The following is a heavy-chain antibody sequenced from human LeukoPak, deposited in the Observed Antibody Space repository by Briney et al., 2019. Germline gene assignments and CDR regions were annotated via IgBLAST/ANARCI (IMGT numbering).Heavy chain of an antibody. CDR2: IKQDGSEK. J-gene: IGHJ4*02. D-gene: IGHD2-2*01. V-gene: IGHV3-7*03. Sequence: GGSLRLSCAASGFTFSSYGMHWVRQAPGKGLEWVANIKQDGSEKYYVDSVKGRFTISRDNAKNSLYLQMNSLRAEDTAVYYCARGRGYCSSTSCYFFGFDYWGQGTLVTVSS. CDR3: ARGRGYCSSTSCYFFGFDY. CDR1: GFTFSSYG.